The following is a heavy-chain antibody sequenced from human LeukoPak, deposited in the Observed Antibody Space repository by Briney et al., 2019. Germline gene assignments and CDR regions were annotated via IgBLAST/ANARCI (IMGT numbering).Heavy chain of an antibody. CDR2: IPASGGST. Sequence: GSLRLSCVASGFTFSSNVMIWVRQAPGKGLEWVSSIPASGGSTYYADSVKGRFTISRDNSKNTLYLQMNSLRAEDTAVYYCARDGLGGSYYEYPLLDYYGMDVWGQGTTVTVSS. CDR1: GFTFSSNV. J-gene: IGHJ6*02. CDR3: ARDGLGGSYYEYPLLDYYGMDV. D-gene: IGHD1-26*01. V-gene: IGHV3-23*01.